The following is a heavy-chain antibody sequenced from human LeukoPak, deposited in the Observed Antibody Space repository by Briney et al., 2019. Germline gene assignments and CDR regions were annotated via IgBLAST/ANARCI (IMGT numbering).Heavy chain of an antibody. D-gene: IGHD6-6*01. CDR1: GFTFSNYG. J-gene: IGHJ4*02. V-gene: IGHV3-48*01. CDR2: ISSSSSSI. Sequence: GGSLRLSCAASGFTFSNYGMDWVRQAPGKGLEWVSYISSSSSSIYYADSVKGRFTISRDNAKNSLFLQMNSLRAEDTAVYYCARGGSARPDYWGQGTLVTVSS. CDR3: ARGGSARPDY.